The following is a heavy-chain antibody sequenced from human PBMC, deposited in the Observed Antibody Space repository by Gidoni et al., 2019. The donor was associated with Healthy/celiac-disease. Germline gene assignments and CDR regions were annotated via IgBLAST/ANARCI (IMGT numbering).Heavy chain of an antibody. V-gene: IGHV3-33*01. CDR1: GFTFSSYG. J-gene: IGHJ4*02. D-gene: IGHD3-22*01. CDR3: ARGADLYYYDSSGYSY. CDR2: IWYDGSNK. Sequence: QVQLVESGGGVVQPGRSLRLSCAASGFTFSSYGMHWVRPAPGKGLEWVAVIWYDGSNKYYADSVKGRFTISRDNSKNTLYLQMNSLRAEDTAVYYCARGADLYYYDSSGYSYWGQGTLVTVSS.